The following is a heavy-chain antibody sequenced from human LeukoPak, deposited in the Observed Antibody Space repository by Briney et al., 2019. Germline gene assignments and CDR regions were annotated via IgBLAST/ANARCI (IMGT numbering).Heavy chain of an antibody. CDR1: GFTFSSYW. CDR3: ARAPGEGWFDP. Sequence: PGGSLRLYCAASGFTFSSYWMSWVRQAPGKGLEWVASIKQDGSEKYYVDSVKGRFTISRDNAKNSLYLQMNSLRAEDTALYYCARAPGEGWFDPWGQGTLVTVSS. CDR2: IKQDGSEK. J-gene: IGHJ5*02. D-gene: IGHD4-17*01. V-gene: IGHV3-7*01.